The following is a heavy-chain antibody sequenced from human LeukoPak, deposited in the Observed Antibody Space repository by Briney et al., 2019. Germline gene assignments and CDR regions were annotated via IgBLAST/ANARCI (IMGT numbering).Heavy chain of an antibody. Sequence: GGSLRLSCVASAFAVSSNWMSWVRQAPGKGLEWVASIKEDGSETYYVDSVKGRFTISRDNAKNSLYLQMNSLRAEDTAVYYCARDLHPRYYLPDYWGQGTLVTVSS. D-gene: IGHD1-26*01. V-gene: IGHV3-7*04. CDR3: ARDLHPRYYLPDY. J-gene: IGHJ4*02. CDR1: AFAVSSNW. CDR2: IKEDGSET.